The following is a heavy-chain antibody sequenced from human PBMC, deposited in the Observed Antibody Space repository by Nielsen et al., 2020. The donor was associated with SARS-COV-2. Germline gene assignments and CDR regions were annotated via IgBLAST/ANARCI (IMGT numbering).Heavy chain of an antibody. J-gene: IGHJ4*01. Sequence: VAYLKIYCKTSGYSYLSSWLGWVRQRPGRGLAWVGVSFHGDSDARYSPSIRGRVTISVDKSITATHRKGSSLPVADTAIYSCARPTITTWGYFHYWDRGTLVSVSS. CDR1: GYSYLSSW. V-gene: IGHV5-51*01. CDR2: SFHGDSDA. D-gene: IGHD4-11*01. CDR3: ARPTITTWGYFHY.